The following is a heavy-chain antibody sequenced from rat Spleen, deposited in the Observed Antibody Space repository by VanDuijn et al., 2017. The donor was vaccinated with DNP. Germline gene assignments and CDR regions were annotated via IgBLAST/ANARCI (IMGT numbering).Heavy chain of an antibody. J-gene: IGHJ2*01. CDR2: IIFDGSTT. V-gene: IGHV5-29*01. CDR3: TRRAGLSYYFDY. D-gene: IGHD1-1*01. CDR1: GFIFSNYG. Sequence: EVQLVESGGGPVQPGRSLKLSCIVSGFIFSNYGMGWVRQAPTKGLEWVATIIFDGSTTYYRDSVKGRFTISRDNAKSTLFLQMDSLRSEDTATYYCTRRAGLSYYFDYWGQGVMVTVSS.